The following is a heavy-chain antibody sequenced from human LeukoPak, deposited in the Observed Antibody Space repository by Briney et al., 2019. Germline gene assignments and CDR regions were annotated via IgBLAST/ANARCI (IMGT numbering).Heavy chain of an antibody. CDR1: GFTFSADN. CDR3: AREYILTAYYGDY. CDR2: INPKSGGA. D-gene: IGHD3-9*01. V-gene: IGHV1-2*02. J-gene: IGHJ4*02. Sequence: ASVKVSCKASGFTFSADNIHWVRQAPGQGLEWMGWINPKSGGANYAQKFQGRVTMTWDTSISTAYMELSRLRSDDTAVYYCAREYILTAYYGDYWGQGTLVTVSS.